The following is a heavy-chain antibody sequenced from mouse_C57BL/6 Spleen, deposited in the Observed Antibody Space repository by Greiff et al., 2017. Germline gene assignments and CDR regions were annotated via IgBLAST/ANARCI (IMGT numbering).Heavy chain of an antibody. Sequence: EVKLQESGGGLVKPGGSLKLSCAASGFTFSDYGMHWVRQAPEKGLEWVAYISSGSSTIYYADTVKGRFTISRDNAKNTLFLQMTSLRSEDTAMYYCARRSYGSGYWYFDVWGTGTTVTVSS. CDR2: ISSGSSTI. J-gene: IGHJ1*03. CDR3: ARRSYGSGYWYFDV. D-gene: IGHD1-1*01. V-gene: IGHV5-17*01. CDR1: GFTFSDYG.